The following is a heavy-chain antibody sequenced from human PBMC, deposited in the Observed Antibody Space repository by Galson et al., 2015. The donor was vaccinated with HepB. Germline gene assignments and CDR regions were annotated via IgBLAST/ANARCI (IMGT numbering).Heavy chain of an antibody. V-gene: IGHV3-23*01. D-gene: IGHD3-10*01. Sequence: SLRLSCAASGFTFSSYAMSWVRQAPGKGLEWVSTISSSADSTYYADSVKGRFTISRDNSKNTLYLQMNSLRAEDTAVYYCAKVKWSYYGSGNDFWGQGTLVTVSS. CDR2: ISSSADST. CDR1: GFTFSSYA. J-gene: IGHJ4*02. CDR3: AKVKWSYYGSGNDF.